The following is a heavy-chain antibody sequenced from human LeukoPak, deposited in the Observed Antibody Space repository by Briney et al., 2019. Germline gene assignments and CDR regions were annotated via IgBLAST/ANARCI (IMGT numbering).Heavy chain of an antibody. CDR1: GFTFSSYV. CDR2: ISGSGDT. CDR3: AKDKDLSLGDDRQY. Sequence: GGSLRLSCTASGFTFSSYVMTWVRQAPGKGLEWVSGISGSGDTYYADSVKGRFTISRGNSRNRLYLQMNSLRAEDTAVYYCAKDKDLSLGDDRQYWGQGTLATVSS. V-gene: IGHV3-23*01. D-gene: IGHD3-16*01. J-gene: IGHJ4*02.